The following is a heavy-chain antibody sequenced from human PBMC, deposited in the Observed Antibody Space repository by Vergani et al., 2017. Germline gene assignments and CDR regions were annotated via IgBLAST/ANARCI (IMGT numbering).Heavy chain of an antibody. J-gene: IGHJ5*02. CDR3: VRVGYSGYDSPAGFDP. CDR1: GGTFSSYT. D-gene: IGHD5-12*01. V-gene: IGHV1-69*02. Sequence: QVQLVQSGAEVKKPGSSVKVSCKASGGTFSSYTISWVRQAPGQGLEWMGRIIPILGIANYAQKFQGRVTITADKSTSTAYMELSSLRSEDTAVYYCVRVGYSGYDSPAGFDPWGQGTLVTVSS. CDR2: IIPILGIA.